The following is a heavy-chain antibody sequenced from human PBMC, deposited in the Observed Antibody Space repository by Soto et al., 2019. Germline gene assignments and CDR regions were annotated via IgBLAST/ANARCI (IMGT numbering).Heavy chain of an antibody. CDR2: INQDGSEK. CDR3: ARTPRLLDS. D-gene: IGHD6-6*01. J-gene: IGHJ4*02. V-gene: IGHV3-7*01. CDR1: GFTFSTYW. Sequence: EVQLMESGGGLVQPGGSLRLSCAASGFTFSTYWMDWVRQTPGKGLEWVANINQDGSEKNYVDSVKGRFTISRDNAKNSLYLQMNSLRVEDTAIYYCARTPRLLDSWGQGTLVTVSS.